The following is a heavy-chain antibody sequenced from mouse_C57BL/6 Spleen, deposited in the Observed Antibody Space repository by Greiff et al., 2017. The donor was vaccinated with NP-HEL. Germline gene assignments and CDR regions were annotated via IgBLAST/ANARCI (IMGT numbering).Heavy chain of an antibody. Sequence: VQLQQSGPGLVKPSQSLSLTCSVTGYSITSGYYWNWIRQFPGNKLEWMGYISYDGSNNYNPSLKNRISITRDTSKNQFFLKLNSVTTEDTATYYCARVEGSYYAMDYWGQGTSVTVSS. V-gene: IGHV3-6*01. CDR2: ISYDGSN. J-gene: IGHJ4*01. CDR3: ARVEGSYYAMDY. CDR1: GYSITSGYY.